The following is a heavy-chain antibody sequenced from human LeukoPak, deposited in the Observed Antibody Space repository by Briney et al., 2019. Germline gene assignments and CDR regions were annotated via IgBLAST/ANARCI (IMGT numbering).Heavy chain of an antibody. V-gene: IGHV4-28*03. CDR1: GYSISSSNY. J-gene: IGHJ6*02. CDR3: ARERVTAMVLVGPTPQPYYYYYGMDV. D-gene: IGHD5-18*01. CDR2: IYYSGSI. Sequence: SETLSLTCAVSGYSISSSNYWAWIRQPPGKGLEWIGHIYYSGSIYYNPSLKSRVTMSVDTSKNQFSLKLSSVTAVDTAVYYCARERVTAMVLVGPTPQPYYYYYGMDVWGQGTTVTVSS.